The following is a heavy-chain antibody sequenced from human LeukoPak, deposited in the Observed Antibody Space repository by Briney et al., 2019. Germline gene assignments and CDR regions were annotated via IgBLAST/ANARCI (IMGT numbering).Heavy chain of an antibody. J-gene: IGHJ3*02. Sequence: PEGSLRLSCAASGFTFSSYWMHWVRQAPGKGLVWVSRINSDGSSTSYADSVKGRFTISRDNAKNTLYLQMNSLRAEDTAVYYCARDRIGYAFDIWGQGTMVTVSS. CDR2: INSDGSST. CDR3: ARDRIGYAFDI. CDR1: GFTFSSYW. D-gene: IGHD2-15*01. V-gene: IGHV3-74*01.